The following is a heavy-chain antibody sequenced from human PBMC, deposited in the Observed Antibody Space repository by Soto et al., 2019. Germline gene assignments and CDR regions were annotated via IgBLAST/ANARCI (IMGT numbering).Heavy chain of an antibody. V-gene: IGHV1-18*01. D-gene: IGHD6-6*01. CDR2: MSAYSGNT. CDR3: ATSWGYSSFSEFDY. CDR1: GYTFTSYD. Sequence: ASVKVSCKASGYTFTSYDINWVRQATGQGLEWMGWMSAYSGNTDYAQKLQGRVTMTTDTSTSTAYMELRSLRSDDTAVYYCATSWGYSSFSEFDYWGQGTLVTVSS. J-gene: IGHJ4*02.